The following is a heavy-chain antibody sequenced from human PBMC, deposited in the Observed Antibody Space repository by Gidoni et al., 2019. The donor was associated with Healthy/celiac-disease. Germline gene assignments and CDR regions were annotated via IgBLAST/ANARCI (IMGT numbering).Heavy chain of an antibody. J-gene: IGHJ6*03. Sequence: QVQLVESGGGVVQPGRSLRLSCAASGFTFSSYGMHWVRQAPGKGLEWVAVISYDGSNKYYADSVKGRFTISRDNSKNTLYLQMNSLRAEDTAVYYCAKDRNGDDYYYYMDVWGKGTTVTVSS. V-gene: IGHV3-30*18. CDR1: GFTFSSYG. D-gene: IGHD4-17*01. CDR2: ISYDGSNK. CDR3: AKDRNGDDYYYYMDV.